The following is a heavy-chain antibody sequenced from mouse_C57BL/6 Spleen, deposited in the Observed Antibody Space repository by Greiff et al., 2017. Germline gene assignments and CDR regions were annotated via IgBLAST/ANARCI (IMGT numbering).Heavy chain of an antibody. J-gene: IGHJ3*01. Sequence: EVKLQESGPGLVKPSQSLSLTCSVTGYSITSGYYWNWIRQFPGNKLEWMGYISYDGSNNYNPSLKNRISITRDTSKNQFFLKLNSVTTEDTATYYCAGYDYSWFAYWGQGTLVTVSA. V-gene: IGHV3-6*01. D-gene: IGHD2-4*01. CDR3: AGYDYSWFAY. CDR2: ISYDGSN. CDR1: GYSITSGYY.